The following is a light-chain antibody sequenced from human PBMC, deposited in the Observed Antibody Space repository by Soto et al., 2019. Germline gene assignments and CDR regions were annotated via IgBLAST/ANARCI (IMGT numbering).Light chain of an antibody. Sequence: DVVMTQSPLSLPVTLGQPASISCRSNQSLVHSDGIAYFSWFQQRPGRSPRRRIYKGSNRDSGVPASFSGSGSGTDFTLKISRVEARDVGVYYGTKETHWPITFGQGTRLEIK. CDR3: TKETHWPIT. J-gene: IGKJ5*01. V-gene: IGKV2-30*02. CDR2: KGS. CDR1: QSLVHSDGIAY.